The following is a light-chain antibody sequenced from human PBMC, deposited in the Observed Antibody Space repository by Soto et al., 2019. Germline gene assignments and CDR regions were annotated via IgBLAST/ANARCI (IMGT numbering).Light chain of an antibody. CDR3: QQYNNYATWT. Sequence: IQMTQSPSSLSASVGDRVTITCRASQSISSYLNWYQQKPGKAPNLLIYAASSLQSGVPSTFSGSGSGTDFTLTISSLQPDDFATYYCQQYNNYATWTFGQGTKVDIK. CDR1: QSISSY. J-gene: IGKJ1*01. CDR2: AAS. V-gene: IGKV1-39*01.